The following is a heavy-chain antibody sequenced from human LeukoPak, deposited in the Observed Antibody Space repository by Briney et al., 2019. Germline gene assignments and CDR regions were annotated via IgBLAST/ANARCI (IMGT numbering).Heavy chain of an antibody. Sequence: GGSLRLSYAASGFSFSTYAMSWVRQAPGKGLEWDSGISGSGGTTHYADSVKGRFTISRDNSKNTLYLQMNSLRAEDTAVYYCAKGGGSSWPTFDYWGQGILVTVSS. J-gene: IGHJ4*02. CDR3: AKGGGSSWPTFDY. V-gene: IGHV3-23*01. CDR2: ISGSGGTT. CDR1: GFSFSTYA. D-gene: IGHD6-13*01.